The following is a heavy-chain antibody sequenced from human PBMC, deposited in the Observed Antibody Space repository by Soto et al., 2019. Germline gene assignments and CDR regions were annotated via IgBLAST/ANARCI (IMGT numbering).Heavy chain of an antibody. D-gene: IGHD6-13*01. CDR2: INHSGST. CDR1: GGSFSGYY. Sequence: SETLSLTCAVYGGSFSGYYWSWIRQPPGKGLEWIGEINHSGSTNYNPSLKSRVTISVDTSKNQFSLKLSSVTAADTAVYYCARAGGIAATGGRYFDYWGQGTLVTVSS. V-gene: IGHV4-34*01. CDR3: ARAGGIAATGGRYFDY. J-gene: IGHJ4*02.